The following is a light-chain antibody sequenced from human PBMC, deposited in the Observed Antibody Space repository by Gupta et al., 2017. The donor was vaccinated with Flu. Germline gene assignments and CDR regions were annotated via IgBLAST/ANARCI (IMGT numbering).Light chain of an antibody. V-gene: IGLV1-51*02. J-gene: IGLJ2*01. Sequence: QSVLTQPPSVSAAPGQSVTISCSGSTSNIGDNFLSWYQHLPGTAPKLLMYENDKRHSGIPERFSGSKSGTSATLAITGLQTGDGADYYCGACDGSRNDGVFGGGTKVTVL. CDR1: TSNIGDNF. CDR3: GACDGSRNDGV. CDR2: END.